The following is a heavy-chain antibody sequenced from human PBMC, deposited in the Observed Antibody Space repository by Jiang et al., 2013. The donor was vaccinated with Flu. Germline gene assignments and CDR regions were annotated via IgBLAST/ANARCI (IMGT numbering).Heavy chain of an antibody. CDR1: GFTFSSYE. J-gene: IGHJ4*02. Sequence: SLRLSCAASGFTFSSYEMNWVRQAPGKGLEWVSYISSSGSTIYYADSVKGRFTISRDNAKNSLYLQMNSLRAEDTAVYYCARVWYYYDSSGSSCFDYWGQGALVTVSS. D-gene: IGHD3-22*01. CDR2: ISSSGSTI. V-gene: IGHV3-48*03. CDR3: ARVWYYYDSSGSSCFDY.